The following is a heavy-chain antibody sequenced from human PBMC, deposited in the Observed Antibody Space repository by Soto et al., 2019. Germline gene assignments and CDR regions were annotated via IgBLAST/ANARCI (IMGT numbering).Heavy chain of an antibody. CDR1: GFTFSSYG. Sequence: GGSLRLSCAASGFTFSSYGMYWVRQAPGKGLEWVAVIWYDGSNTYYADSVRGRFTISRDNSKNTLYLQMNSLRGEDTAVYYCAKYSSGYLDYWGQGTLVTVSS. V-gene: IGHV3-33*06. D-gene: IGHD3-22*01. CDR3: AKYSSGYLDY. J-gene: IGHJ4*02. CDR2: IWYDGSNT.